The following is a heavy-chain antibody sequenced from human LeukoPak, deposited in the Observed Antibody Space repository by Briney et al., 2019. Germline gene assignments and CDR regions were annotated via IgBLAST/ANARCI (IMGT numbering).Heavy chain of an antibody. V-gene: IGHV3-7*01. CDR1: GFSFSSNC. D-gene: IGHD6-19*01. CDR3: ATGGAVAGRFAY. CDR2: IKEDGNEI. Sequence: PGGSLRLSCAVSGFSFSSNCMSWVRQAPGKGLEWVAKIKEDGNEIYYVDSVKGRFAISRDNTKNSLFLQMNSLRAEDTAVYYCATGGAVAGRFAYWGRGTLVTVSS. J-gene: IGHJ4*02.